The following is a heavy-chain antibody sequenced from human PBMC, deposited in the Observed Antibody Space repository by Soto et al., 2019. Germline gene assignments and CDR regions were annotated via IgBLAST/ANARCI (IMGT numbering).Heavy chain of an antibody. D-gene: IGHD5-12*01. CDR2: INPNSGGT. CDR3: ARGREWGATTYFDY. V-gene: IGHV1-2*04. Sequence: QVQLVQSGAEVQKPGASVKVSCKASGYTFTDYYMHWVRQAPGQGLEWMGWINPNSGGTNYAQKFQGWVTMTSDTSISTAYMELSRLKSDDTAIYYCARGREWGATTYFDYWGQGALVTVSS. J-gene: IGHJ4*02. CDR1: GYTFTDYY.